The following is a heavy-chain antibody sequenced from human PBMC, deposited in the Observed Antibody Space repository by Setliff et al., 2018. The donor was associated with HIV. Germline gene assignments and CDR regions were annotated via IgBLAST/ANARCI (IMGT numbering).Heavy chain of an antibody. Sequence: GASVKVSCKASGYTFTGYYMHWVRQAPGQGLEWMGGIIPIFGTANYAQKFQGRVTITTDESTSTAYMELISLTSEDTAVYCCASGSGYCKNGVCYIGVHRTPDKYYFDSWGQGALVTVSS. J-gene: IGHJ4*02. CDR3: ASGSGYCKNGVCYIGVHRTPDKYYFDS. D-gene: IGHD2-8*01. V-gene: IGHV1-69*05. CDR2: IIPIFGTA. CDR1: GYTFTGYY.